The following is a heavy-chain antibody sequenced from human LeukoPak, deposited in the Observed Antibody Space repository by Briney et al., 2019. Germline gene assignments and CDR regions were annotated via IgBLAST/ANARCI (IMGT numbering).Heavy chain of an antibody. CDR2: ISSSGSTI. CDR1: GFTFSDYY. Sequence: GGSPRLSCAASGFTFSDYYMSWIRQAPGKGLEWVSYISSSGSTIYYADSVKGRFTISRDNAKNSLYLQMNSLRAEDTAVYYRARGINYYGSGSPSHYFDYWGQGTLVTVSS. D-gene: IGHD3-10*01. CDR3: ARGINYYGSGSPSHYFDY. V-gene: IGHV3-11*04. J-gene: IGHJ4*02.